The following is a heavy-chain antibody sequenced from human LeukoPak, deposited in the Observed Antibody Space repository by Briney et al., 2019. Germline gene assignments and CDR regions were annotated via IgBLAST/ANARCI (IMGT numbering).Heavy chain of an antibody. CDR2: ISYDGSNK. CDR3: AKAPPLEYDYAWGSPPALFDY. J-gene: IGHJ4*02. V-gene: IGHV3-30*18. D-gene: IGHD3-16*01. Sequence: GGSLRLSCAASGFTFSSYGMHWVRQAPGKGLEWVAVISYDGSNKYYADSVKGRFTISRDNSKNTLYLQMNSLRAEDTAVYYCAKAPPLEYDYAWGSPPALFDYWGQGTLVTVSS. CDR1: GFTFSSYG.